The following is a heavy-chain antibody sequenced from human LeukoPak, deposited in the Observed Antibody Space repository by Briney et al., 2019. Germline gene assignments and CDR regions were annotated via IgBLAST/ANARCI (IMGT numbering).Heavy chain of an antibody. J-gene: IGHJ5*01. Sequence: ASVKVSCKASGYTFTGYYLHWVRQAPGQGLEWMGCVNPNSGDTNYAQKFQGSVTMTRDTSISTVYMELSRLRSDDTAVYYCARASGSYWWFDSWGQGALVTVSS. CDR3: ARASGSYWWFDS. D-gene: IGHD1-26*01. CDR2: VNPNSGDT. V-gene: IGHV1-2*02. CDR1: GYTFTGYY.